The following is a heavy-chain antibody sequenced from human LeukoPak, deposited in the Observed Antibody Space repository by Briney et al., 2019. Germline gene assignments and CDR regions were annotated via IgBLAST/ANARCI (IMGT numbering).Heavy chain of an antibody. V-gene: IGHV1-24*01. CDR2: FDPEDGEA. Sequence: ASVKVSCKVSRYTLTELSMHWVRQAPGKGLEWMGGFDPEDGEAIYAQKFQGRVTITEDTSTDTAYMELSSLRSEDTAVYYCATYSGYALHDAFDIWGQGTMVTVSS. CDR1: RYTLTELS. CDR3: ATYSGYALHDAFDI. J-gene: IGHJ3*02. D-gene: IGHD5-12*01.